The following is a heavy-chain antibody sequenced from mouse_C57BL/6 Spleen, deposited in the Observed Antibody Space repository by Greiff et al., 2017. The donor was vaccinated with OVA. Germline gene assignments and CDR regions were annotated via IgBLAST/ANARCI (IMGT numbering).Heavy chain of an antibody. CDR2: IRSKSNNYAT. CDR3: VIYYDYVRYFDV. J-gene: IGHJ1*03. CDR1: GFSFNTYA. D-gene: IGHD2-4*01. V-gene: IGHV10-1*01. Sequence: EVMLVESGGGLVQPKGSLKLSCAASGFSFNTYAMNWVRQAPGKGLEWVARIRSKSNNYATYYADSVKDRFTISRDDSESMLYLQMNNLKTEDTAMYYCVIYYDYVRYFDVWGTGTTVTVSS.